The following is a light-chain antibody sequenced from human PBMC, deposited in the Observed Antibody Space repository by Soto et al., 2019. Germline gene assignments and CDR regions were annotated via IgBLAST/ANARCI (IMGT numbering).Light chain of an antibody. CDR1: QSVSSY. J-gene: IGKJ4*02. CDR3: QHRSNWPLR. Sequence: EIVLTQSPATLSLSPGERATLSCRASQSVSSYLAWYQQKPGQAPRLLIYDASNRATGIPARFSGSGSGTDFTLTISSLEPEDFAVYYGQHRSNWPLRCGGGTMVEIK. CDR2: DAS. V-gene: IGKV3-11*01.